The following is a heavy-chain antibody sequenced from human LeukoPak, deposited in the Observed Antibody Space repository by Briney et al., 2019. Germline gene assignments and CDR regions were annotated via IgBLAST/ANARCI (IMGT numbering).Heavy chain of an antibody. J-gene: IGHJ4*02. CDR1: GGSISSYY. D-gene: IGHD5-18*01. V-gene: IGHV4-34*01. CDR2: INHSGST. Sequence: SETLSLTCTVSGGSISSYYWSWIRQPPGKGLEWIGEINHSGSTNYNPSLKSRVTISVDTSKNQFSLKLSSVTAADTAVYYCAIDGYGPRYGYWGQGTLVTVSS. CDR3: AIDGYGPRYGY.